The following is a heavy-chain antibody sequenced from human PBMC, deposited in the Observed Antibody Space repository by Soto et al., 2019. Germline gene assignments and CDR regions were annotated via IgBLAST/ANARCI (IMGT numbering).Heavy chain of an antibody. CDR2: ISGSDGST. CDR3: AKAGLRMVRGVIITPVGY. CDR1: GFTFSSYA. V-gene: IGHV3-23*01. Sequence: GGSLRLSCAASGFTFSSYAMSWVRQAPGKGLEWVSAISGSDGSTYYADSVKGRFTISRDNSKNTLYLQMNSLRAEDTAVYYFAKAGLRMVRGVIITPVGYWGQGTLVTVSS. D-gene: IGHD3-10*01. J-gene: IGHJ4*02.